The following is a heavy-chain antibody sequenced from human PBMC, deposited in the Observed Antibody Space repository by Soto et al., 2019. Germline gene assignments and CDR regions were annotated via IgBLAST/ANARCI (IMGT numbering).Heavy chain of an antibody. J-gene: IGHJ4*02. D-gene: IGHD2-2*01. V-gene: IGHV3-15*01. CDR3: TTGSYCSSTSCYDY. CDR2: IKSKTDGGTT. Sequence: GGSLRLSCAASGFTFSNAWMSWVRQAPGKGLEWVGRIKSKTDGGTTDYAAPVKGRFTISRDDSKNTLYLQMNSLKTEDTAVYYCTTGSYCSSTSCYDYWGQGTLVTVSS. CDR1: GFTFSNAW.